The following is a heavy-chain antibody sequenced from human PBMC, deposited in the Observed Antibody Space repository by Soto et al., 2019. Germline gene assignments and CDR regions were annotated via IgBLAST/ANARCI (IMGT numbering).Heavy chain of an antibody. CDR2: IYAADSDT. Sequence: GESLKISCEGSGYSFPNYWIGWVRQMPGKGLEWMGIIYAADSDTRYSPSFQGQVSISVDESISTAYLQWSSLKASDTAMYYCARHDFKDSGSYPDAFDIWGQGTMVTVSS. V-gene: IGHV5-51*01. CDR3: ARHDFKDSGSYPDAFDI. CDR1: GYSFPNYW. J-gene: IGHJ3*02. D-gene: IGHD1-26*01.